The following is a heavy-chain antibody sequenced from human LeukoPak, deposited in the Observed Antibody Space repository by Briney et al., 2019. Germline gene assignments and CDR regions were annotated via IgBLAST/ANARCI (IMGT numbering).Heavy chain of an antibody. V-gene: IGHV1-69*13. J-gene: IGHJ6*02. CDR1: GGTFSSYA. CDR2: IIPIFGTA. Sequence: ASAKVSCKASGGTFSSYAISWVRQAPGQGLEWMGGIIPIFGTANYAQKFQGRVTITADESTSTAYMELSSLRSEDTAVYYCARDLSGPHYGMDVWGQGTTVTVSS. CDR3: ARDLSGPHYGMDV. D-gene: IGHD3-9*01.